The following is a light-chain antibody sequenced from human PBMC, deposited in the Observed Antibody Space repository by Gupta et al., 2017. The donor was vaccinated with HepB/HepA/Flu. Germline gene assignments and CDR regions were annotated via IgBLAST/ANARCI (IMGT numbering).Light chain of an antibody. CDR3: QQFNDPKT. Sequence: DIQMTQSPSTLSASVGDRVTITCRASQNINIRLAWYQQKPGKAPKLLIYKASSLESGVTSRFSGSGSGTEFTLTISGLQHDDFETYYCQQFNDPKTFGQGTKVEIK. CDR2: KAS. V-gene: IGKV1-5*03. CDR1: QNINIR. J-gene: IGKJ1*01.